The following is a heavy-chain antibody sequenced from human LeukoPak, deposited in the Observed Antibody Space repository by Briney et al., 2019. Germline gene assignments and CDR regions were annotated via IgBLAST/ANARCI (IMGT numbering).Heavy chain of an antibody. Sequence: GTSLRLSCAASGFSFTSYNFHWVRQAPGKGLQWLGFISYDGNIKYEDSVKGRFTISRDNSKNTLYLQMNSLRAEDTAVYYCAREGAITVTKDAFDIWGQGTMVTVSS. V-gene: IGHV3-30*03. CDR1: GFSFTSYN. J-gene: IGHJ3*02. D-gene: IGHD4-17*01. CDR3: AREGAITVTKDAFDI. CDR2: ISYDGNIK.